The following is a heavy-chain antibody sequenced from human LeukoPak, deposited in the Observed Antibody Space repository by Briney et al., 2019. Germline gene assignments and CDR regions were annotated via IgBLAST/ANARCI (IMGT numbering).Heavy chain of an antibody. CDR1: GGAISNYY. V-gene: IGHV4-59*08. J-gene: IGHJ4*02. CDR2: INYSGSA. CDR3: ARAYYGDFFDY. Sequence: SETLSLTCTVSGGAISNYYWIWIRQPPGKGLEWIGYINYSGSAFYNPSVKSRVTISVDTSKNQFSLKLNSVTAADTAVYYCARAYYGDFFDYWGQGTLVTVSS. D-gene: IGHD4-17*01.